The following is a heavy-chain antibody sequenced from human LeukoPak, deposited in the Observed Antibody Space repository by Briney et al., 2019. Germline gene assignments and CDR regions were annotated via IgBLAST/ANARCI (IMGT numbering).Heavy chain of an antibody. Sequence: PGRSLRLSCAASGFTFSSYGVHWVRQAPGKGLEWVAVIWYDGSNKYYADSVKGRFTISRDNSKNTLYLQMNSLRAEDTAVYYCAKSRITMVRGVPLDPWGQGTLVTVSS. D-gene: IGHD3-10*01. CDR3: AKSRITMVRGVPLDP. J-gene: IGHJ5*02. CDR2: IWYDGSNK. V-gene: IGHV3-33*06. CDR1: GFTFSSYG.